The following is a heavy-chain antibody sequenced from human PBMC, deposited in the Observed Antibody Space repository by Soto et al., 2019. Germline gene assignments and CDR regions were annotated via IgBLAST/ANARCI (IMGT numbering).Heavy chain of an antibody. CDR1: GFTFSSYA. Sequence: EVQLLESGGGLVQPGGSLRLSCAASGFTFSSYAMSWVRQAPGKGLEWVSAISGSGGGTYYADSVKGRFTISRDNSKNTLYLQMNRLRAEDTAVYYCAKDPRPIWFGELPLFDYWGQGTLVTVSS. CDR2: ISGSGGGT. D-gene: IGHD3-10*01. J-gene: IGHJ4*02. CDR3: AKDPRPIWFGELPLFDY. V-gene: IGHV3-23*01.